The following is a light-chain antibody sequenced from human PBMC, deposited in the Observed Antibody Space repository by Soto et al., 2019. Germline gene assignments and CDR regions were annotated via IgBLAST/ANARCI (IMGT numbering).Light chain of an antibody. CDR1: QSVSSK. CDR2: GAS. CDR3: QQYYNRSTWT. V-gene: IGKV3-15*01. Sequence: EIVMTQSPATLSVSPGERATLSCGASQSVSSKLAWHQQKPGQPPRLLIYGASTRATGIPARFSGSGSGPEFTITITSLQSEDFAVYHCQQYYNRSTWTFRSGTSV. J-gene: IGKJ1*01.